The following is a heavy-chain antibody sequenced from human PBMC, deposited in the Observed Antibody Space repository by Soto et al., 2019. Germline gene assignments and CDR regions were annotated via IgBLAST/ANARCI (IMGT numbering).Heavy chain of an antibody. D-gene: IGHD6-6*01. J-gene: IGHJ4*02. V-gene: IGHV3-9*01. CDR1: GFTFDYYA. CDR3: AKDISAVGPAALDY. Sequence: PGGSLRLSCAASGFTFDYYAMHWVRQAPGKGLEWVSGISWNSGSIGYADSVKGRFIISRDNAKNSLSLQMNSLRADDTALYYCAKDISAVGPAALDYWGQGTLVTVSS. CDR2: ISWNSGSI.